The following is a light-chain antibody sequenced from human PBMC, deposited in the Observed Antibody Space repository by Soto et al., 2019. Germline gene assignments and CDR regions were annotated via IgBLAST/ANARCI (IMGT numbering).Light chain of an antibody. CDR2: DAS. Sequence: IVLTQAPAALSLSPGERATLSCRASQSVSRYLAWYQQKPGQAPRLLIYDASNRATGIPARFSGSRSGAEFTLTINSLQSEDFAVYYCQPYNNWPLTFGGGTKVAIK. CDR1: QSVSRY. CDR3: QPYNNWPLT. V-gene: IGKV3-11*01. J-gene: IGKJ4*01.